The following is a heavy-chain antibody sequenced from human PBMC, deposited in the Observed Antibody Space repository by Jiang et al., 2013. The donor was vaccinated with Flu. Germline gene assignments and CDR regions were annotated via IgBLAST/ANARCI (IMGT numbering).Heavy chain of an antibody. CDR1: GGSISSSSHY. Sequence: PGLVKPSETLSLTCSVSGGSISSSSHYWGWIRQPPGKGLEWIAIVYYRGSTYYNPSLKRRVTISVDTSKTHFSLNLSSVTAADTGVYYCARLFLAAAGYFDSWGQGTLVTVSS. V-gene: IGHV4-39*02. J-gene: IGHJ4*02. D-gene: IGHD6-25*01. CDR3: ARLFLAAAGYFDS. CDR2: VYYRGST.